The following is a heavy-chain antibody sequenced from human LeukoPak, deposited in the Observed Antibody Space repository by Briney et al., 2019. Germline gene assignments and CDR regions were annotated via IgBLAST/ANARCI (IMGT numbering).Heavy chain of an antibody. CDR3: ARARRGVDY. CDR1: GFTFSTYW. D-gene: IGHD3-16*01. Sequence: PGGSLRLSCAASGFTFSTYWVSWVRQAPGKGLEWVANIKQDGSEKYYLDSVKGRFTISRDNAKNSLYLQMNSLRAEDTAVYYCARARRGVDYWGQGTLVTVSS. J-gene: IGHJ4*02. V-gene: IGHV3-7*01. CDR2: IKQDGSEK.